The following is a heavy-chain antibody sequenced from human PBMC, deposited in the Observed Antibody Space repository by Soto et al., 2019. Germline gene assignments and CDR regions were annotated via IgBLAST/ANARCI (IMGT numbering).Heavy chain of an antibody. CDR2: IYYSGST. CDR1: GGSISSSSYY. D-gene: IGHD2-15*01. V-gene: IGHV4-39*07. Sequence: SETLSLTCTVSGGSISSSSYYWGWIRQPPGKGLEWIGSIYYSGSTYYNPSLKSRVTISVDTSKNQFSLKLSSVTAADTAVYYCARDEVGGHFDYWGQGTLVTVSS. CDR3: ARDEVGGHFDY. J-gene: IGHJ4*02.